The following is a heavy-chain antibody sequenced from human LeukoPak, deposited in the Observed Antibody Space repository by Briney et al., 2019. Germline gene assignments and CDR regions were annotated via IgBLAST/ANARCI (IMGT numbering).Heavy chain of an antibody. CDR3: ATEGYGDNSGALDY. D-gene: IGHD4-23*01. J-gene: IGHJ4*02. CDR2: INYSGGS. CDR1: SGSISSYY. V-gene: IGHV4-59*01. Sequence: SETLSLTCTVSSGSISSYYCSWIRQSPRQGLEWIGYINYSGGSDYNPSLKSRVTISVDTSKNQFSLKLNSVTAADTAVYYCATEGYGDNSGALDYWGRGTLVTVSS.